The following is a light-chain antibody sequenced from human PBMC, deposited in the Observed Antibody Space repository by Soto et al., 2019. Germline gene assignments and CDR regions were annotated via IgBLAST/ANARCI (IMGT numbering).Light chain of an antibody. Sequence: EIVMTQSPATLSVSPGERATLSCRASQSVSSNLAWYQQKPGQAPRLLIVGASTRAPGIPARFSGSGSGTEFTLTISSLQSEDFAVYYGQQYINWPRTFGQGTKVEIK. V-gene: IGKV3-15*01. CDR1: QSVSSN. CDR2: GAS. J-gene: IGKJ1*01. CDR3: QQYINWPRT.